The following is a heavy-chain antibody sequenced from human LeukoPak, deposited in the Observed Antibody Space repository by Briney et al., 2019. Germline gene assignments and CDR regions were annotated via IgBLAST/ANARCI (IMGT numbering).Heavy chain of an antibody. Sequence: ASVKVSCKASGFTFTSSAVQWVGQARGQRLEWIGWILVGSGNTNYAQKFQERVTITRDMSTSTAYMELSSLRSEDTAVYYCAADDDFDWLSTPQTPYRYFDLWGRGTLVTVSS. CDR1: GFTFTSSA. D-gene: IGHD3-9*01. CDR3: AADDDFDWLSTPQTPYRYFDL. J-gene: IGHJ2*01. CDR2: ILVGSGNT. V-gene: IGHV1-58*01.